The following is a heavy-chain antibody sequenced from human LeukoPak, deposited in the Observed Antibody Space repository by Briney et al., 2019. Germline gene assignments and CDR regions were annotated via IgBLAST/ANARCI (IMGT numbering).Heavy chain of an antibody. J-gene: IGHJ5*02. V-gene: IGHV4-34*08. Sequence: PGGSLRLSCAASGFTFSSYWMSWVRQPPGKGLEWIGEGSESGGTKFNPSLKSRVTISADTSKNQFSLKVKSVTAADTAVYYCAKNGQSGFSFDPWGQGTLVTVSS. D-gene: IGHD3-3*01. CDR1: GFTFSSYW. CDR3: AKNGQSGFSFDP. CDR2: GSESGGT.